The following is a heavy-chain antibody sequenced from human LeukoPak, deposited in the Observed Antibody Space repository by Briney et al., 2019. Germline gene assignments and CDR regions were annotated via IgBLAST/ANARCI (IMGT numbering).Heavy chain of an antibody. J-gene: IGHJ5*02. CDR3: ARDIQNGGNVYNWFDP. CDR2: INHSGST. D-gene: IGHD4-23*01. Sequence: SETLSLTCAVYGGSFSGYYWSWIRQPPGKGLEWIGEINHSGSTNYNPSLKSRVTISVDTSKNQFSLQLNSVTPEDTAVYYCARDIQNGGNVYNWFDPWGQGTLVTVSS. CDR1: GGSFSGYY. V-gene: IGHV4-34*01.